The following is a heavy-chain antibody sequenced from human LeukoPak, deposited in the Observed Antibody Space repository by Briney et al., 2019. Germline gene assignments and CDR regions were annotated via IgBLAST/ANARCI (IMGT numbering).Heavy chain of an antibody. Sequence: GASVKVSYKASGYTFTGYYMHWVRQAPGQGLEWMGWINPNSGGTNYAQKFQGRVTMTRDTSISTAYMELSRLRSDDTAVYYCARDLSGSPHCGMDVWGQGTTVTVSS. J-gene: IGHJ6*02. CDR2: INPNSGGT. D-gene: IGHD3-10*01. CDR3: ARDLSGSPHCGMDV. V-gene: IGHV1-2*02. CDR1: GYTFTGYY.